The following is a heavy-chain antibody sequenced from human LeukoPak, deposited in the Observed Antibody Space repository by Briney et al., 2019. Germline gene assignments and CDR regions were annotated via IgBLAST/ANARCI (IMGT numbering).Heavy chain of an antibody. CDR3: ARGAPYSSGWLAGY. D-gene: IGHD6-19*01. V-gene: IGHV4-30-4*01. CDR2: IYYSGST. Sequence: NPSQTLSLTCTVSGVSISSGDYYWRWIRQSPGKGLEWIGYIYYSGSTYYNPSLKSRITLSIDTSKNHFSLKLGSVTAADTAVYYCARGAPYSSGWLAGYWGQGTLVTVPS. CDR1: GVSISSGDYY. J-gene: IGHJ4*02.